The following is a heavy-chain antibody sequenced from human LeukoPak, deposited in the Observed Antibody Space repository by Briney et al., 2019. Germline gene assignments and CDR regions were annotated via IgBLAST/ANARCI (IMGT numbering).Heavy chain of an antibody. D-gene: IGHD6-25*01. J-gene: IGHJ6*02. CDR2: ISYDGSNK. CDR3: ARDREVAAPRNRYGMDV. Sequence: GGSLRLSCAASGFTFSSYAMHWVRQAPGKGLEWVAVISYDGSNKYYADSVKGRFTISRDNSKNTLYLQMNSLRAEDTAVYYCARDREVAAPRNRYGMDVWGQGTTVTVSS. V-gene: IGHV3-30-3*01. CDR1: GFTFSSYA.